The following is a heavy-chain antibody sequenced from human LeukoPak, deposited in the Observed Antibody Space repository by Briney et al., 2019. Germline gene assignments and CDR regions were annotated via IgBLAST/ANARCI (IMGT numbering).Heavy chain of an antibody. CDR1: GYTSTSYG. Sequence: SVKVSCKASGYTSTSYGISWVREAPGQGLEWMGGIIPIFGTANYAQKFQGRVTITTDESTSTAYMELSSLRSEDTAVYYCARVVQLGDYYYMDVWGKGTTVTVSS. D-gene: IGHD1-1*01. CDR3: ARVVQLGDYYYMDV. V-gene: IGHV1-69*05. J-gene: IGHJ6*03. CDR2: IIPIFGTA.